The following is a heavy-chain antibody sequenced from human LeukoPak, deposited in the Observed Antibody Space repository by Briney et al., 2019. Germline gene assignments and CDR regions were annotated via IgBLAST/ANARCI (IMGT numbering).Heavy chain of an antibody. Sequence: KPSETLSLTRTVSGGSINNDYWSWIRQPPGKGLEWIGNIYYSGSTNNNPSLKSRVTISVDTSKNQFSLKLNSVTAADTAVYYCARRKNSGWATDTFDIWGQGTMVTVSS. D-gene: IGHD6-19*01. CDR2: IYYSGST. CDR1: GGSINNDY. CDR3: ARRKNSGWATDTFDI. V-gene: IGHV4-59*08. J-gene: IGHJ3*02.